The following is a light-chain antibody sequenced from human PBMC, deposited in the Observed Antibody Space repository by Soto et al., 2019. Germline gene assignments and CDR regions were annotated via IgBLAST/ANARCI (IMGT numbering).Light chain of an antibody. CDR1: QSVSSN. J-gene: IGKJ5*01. Sequence: EIVMTQSPATLSVSPGERATLSCMASQSVSSNLAWYQQKPGQAPRLLIYGASTRATGIPARFSGSGSGTEFTLTISSLQSEDFAVYYCQQQGRSWITFGQGTRLEIK. V-gene: IGKV3-15*01. CDR3: QQQGRSWIT. CDR2: GAS.